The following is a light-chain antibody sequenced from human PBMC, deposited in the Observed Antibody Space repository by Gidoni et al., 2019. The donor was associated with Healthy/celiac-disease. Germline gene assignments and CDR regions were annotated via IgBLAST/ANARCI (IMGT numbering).Light chain of an antibody. J-gene: IGKJ5*01. CDR1: QSVSSN. CDR2: GAS. CDR3: QQYNNWPPVT. Sequence: PATLSVSPGERATLPCRASQSVSSNLAWYQQKPGQAPRLLIYGASTRATGIPARFSGSGSGTEFTLTISSLQSEDFAVYYCQQYNNWPPVTFGQGTRLEIK. V-gene: IGKV3-15*01.